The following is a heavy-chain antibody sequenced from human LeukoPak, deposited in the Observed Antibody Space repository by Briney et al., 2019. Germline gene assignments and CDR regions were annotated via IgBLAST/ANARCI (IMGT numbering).Heavy chain of an antibody. Sequence: PSQTLSLTCTVSGGSISSGGYYWSWIRQHPGKGLEWIGYIYYSGSTYCNPSLKSRVTISVDTSKNQFSLKLSSVTAADTAVYYCARGGIAAAGHFDYWGQGTLVTVSS. CDR3: ARGGIAAAGHFDY. V-gene: IGHV4-31*03. D-gene: IGHD6-13*01. CDR2: IYYSGST. CDR1: GGSISSGGYY. J-gene: IGHJ4*02.